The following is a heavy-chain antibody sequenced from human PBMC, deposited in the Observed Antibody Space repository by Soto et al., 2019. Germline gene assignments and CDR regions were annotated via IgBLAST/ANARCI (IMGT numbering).Heavy chain of an antibody. V-gene: IGHV4-59*01. CDR3: ARDNYYGSGSYNYYYGMDV. J-gene: IGHJ6*02. Sequence: SETLSLTWTVAGGSIGNYYWSWILQPPGKGLEWIGYIYYSGSTNYNPSLKSRVTISVDTSKNQFSLKLSSVTAADTAVYYCARDNYYGSGSYNYYYGMDVWVQGTTVTV. CDR2: IYYSGST. D-gene: IGHD3-10*01. CDR1: GGSIGNYY.